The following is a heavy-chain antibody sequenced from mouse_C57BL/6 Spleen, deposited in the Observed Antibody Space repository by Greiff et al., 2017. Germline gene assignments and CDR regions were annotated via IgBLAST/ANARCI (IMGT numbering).Heavy chain of an antibody. D-gene: IGHD6-1*01. CDR2: IHPNSGST. V-gene: IGHV1-64*01. J-gene: IGHJ2*01. CDR3: ARELQPHRYFDY. CDR1: GYTFTSYW. Sequence: VPLQPPGAELVKPGASVKLSCKASGYTFTSYWMHWVKQRPGQGLEWIGMIHPNSGSTNYNEKFKSKATLTVDKSSSTAYMQLSSLTSEDSAVYYCARELQPHRYFDYWGQGTTLTVSS.